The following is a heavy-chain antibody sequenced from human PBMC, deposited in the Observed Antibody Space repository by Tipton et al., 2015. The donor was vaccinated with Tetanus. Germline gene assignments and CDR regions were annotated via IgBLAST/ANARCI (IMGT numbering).Heavy chain of an antibody. CDR2: ISNSGST. V-gene: IGHV4-31*03. CDR1: GVSIKGGGFY. CDR3: ARDRGVRGGYYYYHGMDV. D-gene: IGHD3-10*01. J-gene: IGHJ6*02. Sequence: TLSLTCSVSGVSIKGGGFYWTWIRQPPGKGLEWIGYISNSGSTYYNPSLKSRVTISVDTSQKQISLKVNSVTAADTAVYYCARDRGVRGGYYYYHGMDVWGQGTTVTVSS.